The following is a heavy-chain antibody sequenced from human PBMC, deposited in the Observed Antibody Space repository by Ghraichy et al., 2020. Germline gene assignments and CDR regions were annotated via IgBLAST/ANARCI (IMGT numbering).Heavy chain of an antibody. V-gene: IGHV4-59*01. J-gene: IGHJ4*02. Sequence: SETLSLTCTVSGGSISSYYWSWIRQPPGKGLEWIGYIYYSGSTDYNPSLKSRVTISVDTSKHQFSLKLSSVTAADTAVYYCARSAVSSSSLSRFDYWGQGTLVTVSS. CDR2: IYYSGST. CDR1: GGSISSYY. CDR3: ARSAVSSSSLSRFDY. D-gene: IGHD6-6*01.